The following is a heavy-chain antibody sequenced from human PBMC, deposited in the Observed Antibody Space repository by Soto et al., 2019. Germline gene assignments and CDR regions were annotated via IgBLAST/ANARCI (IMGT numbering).Heavy chain of an antibody. CDR3: ARDGDSSSWYGVENWFDP. D-gene: IGHD6-13*01. V-gene: IGHV1-3*01. CDR2: INAGNGNT. Sequence: ASVKVSCKASGYTFTSYAMHWVRQAPGQRLEWMGWINAGNGNTKYSQKFQGRVTITRDTSASTAYMELSSLRSEDTAVYYCARDGDSSSWYGVENWFDPWGQGTLVTVS. J-gene: IGHJ5*02. CDR1: GYTFTSYA.